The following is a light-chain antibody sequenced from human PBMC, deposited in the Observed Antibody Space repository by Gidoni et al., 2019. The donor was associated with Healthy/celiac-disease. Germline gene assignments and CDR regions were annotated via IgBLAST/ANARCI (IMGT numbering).Light chain of an antibody. CDR2: AAS. J-gene: IGKJ3*01. CDR3: QQNDT. Sequence: DIQMTQSPSSLSASVGDRVTITCRASQSISSYLNWYQQKPGKAPKLLIYAASSLQSGVQSRFSGSGYGTDFTLTISSLKPEDFATYYCQQNDTFGPGTKVDIK. V-gene: IGKV1-39*01. CDR1: QSISSY.